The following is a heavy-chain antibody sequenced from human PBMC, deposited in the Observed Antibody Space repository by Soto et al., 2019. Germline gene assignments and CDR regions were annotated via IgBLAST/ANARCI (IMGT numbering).Heavy chain of an antibody. V-gene: IGHV4-59*08. CDR3: ARRYYDILTGYYRFDY. CDR1: GGSISSYY. Sequence: SETLSLTCTVSGGSISSYYWSWIRQPPGKGLEWFGYIYHSWSTNYIPSLKSRVIISVDTSKNQFSLKLSSVTAADTAFYYCARRYYDILTGYYRFDYWGQGTLVTVSS. J-gene: IGHJ4*02. D-gene: IGHD3-9*01. CDR2: IYHSWST.